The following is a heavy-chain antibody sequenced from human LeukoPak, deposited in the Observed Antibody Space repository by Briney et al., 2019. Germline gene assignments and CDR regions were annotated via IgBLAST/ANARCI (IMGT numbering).Heavy chain of an antibody. V-gene: IGHV3-53*01. D-gene: IGHD2-21*02. CDR3: ARSKSRGDYYFDN. Sequence: GGSLRLSCAASGFTVSSNYMSWVRQAPGKGLEWVSVIYAGGSTYYADSVKGRFSISRDNPKNTLYLQMNSLRAEDTAVYYCARSKSRGDYYFDNWGQGTLVTVSS. CDR1: GFTVSSNY. CDR2: IYAGGST. J-gene: IGHJ4*02.